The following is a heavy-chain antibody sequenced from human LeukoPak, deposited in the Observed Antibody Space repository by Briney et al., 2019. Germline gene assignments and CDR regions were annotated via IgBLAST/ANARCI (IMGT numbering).Heavy chain of an antibody. V-gene: IGHV3-43*02. Sequence: PGGSLRLSCAASGFTFHNYAIHWVRQAPGKGLEWVSLTSGDGITTYFADSVKGRFTISRDNSKSSLFLQMNSLRTEDTALYYCARDHVYGGADYWGQGTPVTVSS. D-gene: IGHD5/OR15-5a*01. CDR1: GFTFHNYA. CDR3: ARDHVYGGADY. CDR2: TSGDGITT. J-gene: IGHJ4*02.